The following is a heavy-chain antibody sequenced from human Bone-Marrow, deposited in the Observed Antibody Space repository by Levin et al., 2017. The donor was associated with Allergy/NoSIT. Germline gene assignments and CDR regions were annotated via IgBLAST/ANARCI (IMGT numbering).Heavy chain of an antibody. CDR1: RFNFDTYG. D-gene: IGHD2-2*01. J-gene: IGHJ4*02. CDR2: ISPYNGLP. V-gene: IGHV1-18*01. CDR3: ARGPSYFSPYQLAY. Sequence: EASVKVSCKASRFNFDTYGIAWVRLAPGQGLEWIGWISPYNGLPNYAQKFRGRVTVTPDTSTGTAYLDMRTLTSDDTAVYFFARGPSYFSPYQLAYWGQGTQVTGSS.